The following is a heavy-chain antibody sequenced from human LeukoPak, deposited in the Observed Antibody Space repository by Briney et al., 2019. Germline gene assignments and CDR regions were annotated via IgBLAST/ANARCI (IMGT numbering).Heavy chain of an antibody. D-gene: IGHD6-19*01. V-gene: IGHV4-4*07. CDR1: GGSISSYY. CDR3: ARESLGSGWSPYYFDY. J-gene: IGHJ4*02. CDR2: IYTSGST. Sequence: SETLSLTCTVSGGSISSYYWSWIRQLAGKGLEWIGRIYTSGSTNYNPSLKSRVTMSVDTSKNQFSLKLSSVTAADTAVYYCARESLGSGWSPYYFDYWGQGTLVTVSS.